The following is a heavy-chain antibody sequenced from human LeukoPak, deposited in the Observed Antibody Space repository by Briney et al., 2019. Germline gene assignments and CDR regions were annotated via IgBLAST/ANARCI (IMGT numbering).Heavy chain of an antibody. J-gene: IGHJ5*02. Sequence: PSETLSLTCTVSGGPISSYYWSWLRQPPGKGLEWIGYIDYSGSTNYNPSLKSRLTMSVDTSKNQFSLRLRSVTAADTAVYYCARDHGSAYNWFDPWGQGTLATVSS. CDR1: GGPISSYY. D-gene: IGHD3-10*01. CDR2: IDYSGST. V-gene: IGHV4-59*01. CDR3: ARDHGSAYNWFDP.